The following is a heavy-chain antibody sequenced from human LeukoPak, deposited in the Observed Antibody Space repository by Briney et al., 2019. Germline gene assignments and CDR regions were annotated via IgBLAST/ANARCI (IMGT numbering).Heavy chain of an antibody. CDR1: GFTFSNYA. V-gene: IGHV3-23*01. Sequence: PGGSLRLSCATSGFTFSNYAMSWVRQAPGKGLEWLAAIRYSGRTTYYADSVEGRFTISSDNSKNALYLQMNNLRAEDTAVYYCPTPGVNTVTLPSDVYWGQGTLVTVSS. J-gene: IGHJ4*02. CDR3: PTPGVNTVTLPSDVY. CDR2: IRYSGRTT. D-gene: IGHD4-17*01.